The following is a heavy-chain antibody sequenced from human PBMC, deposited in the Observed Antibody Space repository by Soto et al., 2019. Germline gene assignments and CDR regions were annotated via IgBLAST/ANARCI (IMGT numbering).Heavy chain of an antibody. D-gene: IGHD2-2*02. V-gene: IGHV4-31*03. J-gene: IGHJ6*02. Sequence: SETLSLTCTVSCGSISSGGYYWSWIRQHPGKGLEWIGYIYYSGSTYYNPSLKSRVTISVDTSKNQFSLKLSSVTAADTAVYYCALYCSSTSCYTYGMDVWGQGTTVTVSS. CDR3: ALYCSSTSCYTYGMDV. CDR1: CGSISSGGYY. CDR2: IYYSGST.